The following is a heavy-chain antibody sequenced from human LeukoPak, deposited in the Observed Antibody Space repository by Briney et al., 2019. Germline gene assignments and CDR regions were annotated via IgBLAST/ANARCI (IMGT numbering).Heavy chain of an antibody. Sequence: ASVKVSCKASGYTFTSYGISWVRQAPGQGLEWMGWISAYNGNTGYAQKFQGRVTMTRNTSISTAYMELSSLRSEDTAVYYCARGLGTEGYCSGGSCYEDNWFDPWGQGTLVTVSS. CDR3: ARGLGTEGYCSGGSCYEDNWFDP. CDR1: GYTFTSYG. CDR2: ISAYNGNT. J-gene: IGHJ5*02. V-gene: IGHV1-8*02. D-gene: IGHD2-15*01.